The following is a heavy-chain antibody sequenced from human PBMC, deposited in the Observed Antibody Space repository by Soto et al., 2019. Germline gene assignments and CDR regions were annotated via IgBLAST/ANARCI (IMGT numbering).Heavy chain of an antibody. J-gene: IGHJ5*02. CDR3: ARQLGHDYINNWFDP. V-gene: IGHV5-51*01. CDR2: IYPGDSDA. D-gene: IGHD4-4*01. Sequence: PGESLKISCKGSGYRFTSYWIAWVRQMPGKGLEWMGIIYPGDSDARYSPSFQGQVTISVDKSISTACLQWSSLKASDTAIYYCARQLGHDYINNWFDPWGQGTLVTVSS. CDR1: GYRFTSYW.